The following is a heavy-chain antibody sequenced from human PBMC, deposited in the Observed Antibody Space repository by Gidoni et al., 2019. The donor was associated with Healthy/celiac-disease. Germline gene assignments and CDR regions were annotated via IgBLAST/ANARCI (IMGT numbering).Heavy chain of an antibody. Sequence: QITLKESGPTLVKPTQTLTLTCPFSGFSLSTSGVGVGWIRQPPGKALEWLALIYWNDDKRYSPSLKSRLTITKDTSKNQVVLTMTNMDPVDTATYYCAREQAYCGGDCYPPPFDYWGQGTLVTVSS. D-gene: IGHD2-21*02. CDR3: AREQAYCGGDCYPPPFDY. CDR1: GFSLSTSGVG. J-gene: IGHJ4*02. V-gene: IGHV2-5*01. CDR2: IYWNDDK.